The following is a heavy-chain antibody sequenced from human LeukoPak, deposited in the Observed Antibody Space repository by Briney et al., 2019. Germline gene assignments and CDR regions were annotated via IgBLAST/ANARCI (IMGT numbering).Heavy chain of an antibody. D-gene: IGHD3-22*01. CDR3: AKDRYYDSSGYPYYYGMDV. V-gene: IGHV3-7*01. J-gene: IGHJ6*02. Sequence: GGSLRLSCAASKFTFRNYWMSWVRQAPGKGLEWVANINQDGSEKYYVDSVKGRFTISRDNAKNSLYLQMNSLRAEDTAVYYCAKDRYYDSSGYPYYYGMDVWGQGTTVTVSS. CDR1: KFTFRNYW. CDR2: INQDGSEK.